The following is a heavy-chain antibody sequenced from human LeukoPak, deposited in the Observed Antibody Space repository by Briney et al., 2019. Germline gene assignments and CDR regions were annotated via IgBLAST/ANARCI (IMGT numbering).Heavy chain of an antibody. CDR3: ARATTMVIWFGELSGWFDP. V-gene: IGHV4-34*01. CDR2: INHSGST. Sequence: ASETLSLTCAVYGGSFSGYYWSWIRQPPGKGLEWIGEINHSGSTNYNPSLKSRVTISVDTSKNQFSLKLSSVTAADTAVYYCARATTMVIWFGELSGWFDPWGQGTLVTVSS. J-gene: IGHJ5*02. CDR1: GGSFSGYY. D-gene: IGHD3-10*01.